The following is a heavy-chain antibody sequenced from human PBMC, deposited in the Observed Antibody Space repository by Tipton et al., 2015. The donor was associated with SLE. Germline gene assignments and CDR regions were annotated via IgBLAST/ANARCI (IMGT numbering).Heavy chain of an antibody. Sequence: TLSLTCIVSGGSISSSGDYWGWLRQPPGKGLEWIGSIYYSGSTHYNPSLKSRVTISVDTSKNQFSLKLTSVTAADTAVYYCARYQAATMDALWGQGTLVTVSS. J-gene: IGHJ4*02. CDR3: ARYQAATMDAL. CDR2: IYYSGST. CDR1: GGSISSSGDY. V-gene: IGHV4-39*01. D-gene: IGHD5-12*01.